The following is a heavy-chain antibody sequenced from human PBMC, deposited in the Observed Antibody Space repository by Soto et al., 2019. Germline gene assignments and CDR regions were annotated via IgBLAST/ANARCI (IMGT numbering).Heavy chain of an antibody. V-gene: IGHV6-1*01. CDR2: AYYRSRWIY. CDR1: GDSVSNNGAT. J-gene: IGHJ4*02. Sequence: PSQTLSLTCAISGDSVSNNGATWNLIRQSPSRGLEWLGRAYYRSRWIYDYAMSVKSRISINPDTSKNQVSLQLNSVTPADTAVYYCAGDPPDFLSAFDYWGRGTLVTVSS. D-gene: IGHD6-19*01. CDR3: AGDPPDFLSAFDY.